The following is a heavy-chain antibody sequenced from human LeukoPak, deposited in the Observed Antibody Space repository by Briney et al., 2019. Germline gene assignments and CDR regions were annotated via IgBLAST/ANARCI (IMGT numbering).Heavy chain of an antibody. V-gene: IGHV2-5*01. Sequence: SGPTLVNPTQTLTLTCTFSGFSLDTRGVGVGWIRQPPGKALEWLALIYLNDDKPYSPSRKSRLTITKDTYKTQVVLTPTNMDPVDTATYHCAHRQAVKTVLWFGELPPVWFDPWGQGTLVTVSS. CDR2: IYLNDDK. J-gene: IGHJ5*02. CDR1: GFSLDTRGVG. CDR3: AHRQAVKTVLWFGELPPVWFDP. D-gene: IGHD3-10*01.